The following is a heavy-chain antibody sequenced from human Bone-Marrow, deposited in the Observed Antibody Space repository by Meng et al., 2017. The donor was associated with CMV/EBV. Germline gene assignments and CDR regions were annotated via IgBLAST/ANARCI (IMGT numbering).Heavy chain of an antibody. Sequence: ASVKVSCKASGYTFTGYYIHWVRQAPGQGLEGMGWINPDSGGTNYAQNFQGRVTMTRDTSISTAYMELHRLRSDDTAVYFCASDYCETTSCDFWGQGTLVTVSS. J-gene: IGHJ4*02. V-gene: IGHV1-2*02. CDR1: GYTFTGYY. CDR3: ASDYCETTSCDF. CDR2: INPDSGGT. D-gene: IGHD2-21*01.